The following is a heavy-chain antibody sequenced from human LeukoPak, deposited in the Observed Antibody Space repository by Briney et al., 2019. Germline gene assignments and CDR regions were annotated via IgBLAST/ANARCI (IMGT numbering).Heavy chain of an antibody. J-gene: IGHJ4*02. Sequence: SETLSLTCAVYGGSFSGYYWSWIRQPPGKGLEWIGEINHSGSTNYNPSPKSRVTISVDTSKNQFSLKLSSVTAADTAVYYCARARYYDSSGYHDFDYWGQGTLVTVSS. CDR3: ARARYYDSSGYHDFDY. D-gene: IGHD3-22*01. CDR1: GGSFSGYY. CDR2: INHSGST. V-gene: IGHV4-34*01.